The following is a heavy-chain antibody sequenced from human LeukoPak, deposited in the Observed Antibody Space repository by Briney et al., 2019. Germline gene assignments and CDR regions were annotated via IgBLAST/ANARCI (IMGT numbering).Heavy chain of an antibody. Sequence: PGGSLRLSCAASGFTFSSYSMNWVRQAPGKGLEWVANIKQDGSEKYYVDSVKGRFPISRDNAKNSLYLHMHSLRAEDTAVYYCARTHSSSWDYWGQGTLVTVSS. V-gene: IGHV3-7*01. CDR1: GFTFSSYS. D-gene: IGHD6-13*01. CDR2: IKQDGSEK. CDR3: ARTHSSSWDY. J-gene: IGHJ4*02.